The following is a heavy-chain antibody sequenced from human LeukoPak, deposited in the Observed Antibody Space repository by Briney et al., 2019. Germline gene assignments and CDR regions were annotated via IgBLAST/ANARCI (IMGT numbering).Heavy chain of an antibody. D-gene: IGHD5-12*01. CDR2: ISAYNGNT. CDR1: GYTFTSYG. Sequence: ASVKVSCKASGYTFTSYGISWVRQAPGQGLEWMGWISAYNGNTNYAQKLQGRVTMTTDTSTSTAYMELRSLRVEDTAVYYCARGGYTDYDSYFDYWGQGTLVTVSS. CDR3: ARGGYTDYDSYFDY. J-gene: IGHJ4*02. V-gene: IGHV1-18*01.